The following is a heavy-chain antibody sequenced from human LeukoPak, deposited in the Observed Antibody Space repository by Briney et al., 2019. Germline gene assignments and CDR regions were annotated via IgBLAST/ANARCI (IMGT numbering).Heavy chain of an antibody. J-gene: IGHJ4*02. D-gene: IGHD3-3*01. V-gene: IGHV3-7*03. CDR2: IKQDGGEK. CDR3: ARDQYDTWSRRGNFDS. Sequence: PGGSLRLSCVASGFTFSNYWMQWVRQAPGKGLEWVANIKQDGGEKYYVDSVKGRFTISRDNTKNSLYLQMNSLRVEDTAVFYCARDQYDTWSRRGNFDSWGQGTLVIVSS. CDR1: GFTFSNYW.